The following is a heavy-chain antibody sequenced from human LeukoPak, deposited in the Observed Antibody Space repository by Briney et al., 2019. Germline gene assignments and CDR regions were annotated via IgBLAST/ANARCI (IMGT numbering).Heavy chain of an antibody. CDR3: ARDIPVDSRSSVPKPVRDS. J-gene: IGHJ5*02. CDR1: GFTISYNY. CDR2: IYSNTSA. Sequence: GGSLRLSCAASGFTISYNYMSWVRLAPGKGLQWVSVIYSNTSAYYADSVKGRFTISRHNSKNTLYLQMTSLRAEDTAVYYCARDIPVDSRSSVPKPVRDSWGQGTLVTVSS. D-gene: IGHD6-6*01. V-gene: IGHV3-53*04.